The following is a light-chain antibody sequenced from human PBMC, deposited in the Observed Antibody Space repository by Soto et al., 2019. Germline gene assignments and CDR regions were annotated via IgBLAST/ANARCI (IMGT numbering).Light chain of an antibody. J-gene: IGKJ5*01. CDR2: DAT. CDR1: QTVSSN. CDR3: QQRSNWVT. V-gene: IGKV3-11*01. Sequence: EIVFTQSPATLSLSPGERATLSCRASQTVSSNLAWYLQKPAQAPRLLSYDATSRATGIPARFSGSGSGTDFTLTISSLKPEDFAVDYCQQRSNWVTFGQGTRLEIK.